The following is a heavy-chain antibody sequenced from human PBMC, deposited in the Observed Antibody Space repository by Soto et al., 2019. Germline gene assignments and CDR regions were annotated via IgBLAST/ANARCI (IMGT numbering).Heavy chain of an antibody. D-gene: IGHD3-22*01. Sequence: GGSLRLSCAASGFTFSSYAISWVRQAPGKGLEWVSAISGSGGSTYYADSVKGRFTISRDNSKNTLYLQMNSLRAEDTAVYYCAPGRISYYYDSSGTPEIDYWGQGTPVTVSS. V-gene: IGHV3-23*01. CDR2: ISGSGGST. J-gene: IGHJ4*02. CDR3: APGRISYYYDSSGTPEIDY. CDR1: GFTFSSYA.